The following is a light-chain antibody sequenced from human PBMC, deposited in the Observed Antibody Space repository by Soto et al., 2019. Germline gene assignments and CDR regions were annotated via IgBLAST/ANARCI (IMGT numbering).Light chain of an antibody. V-gene: IGKV1-5*03. CDR3: QHMRT. J-gene: IGKJ1*01. Sequence: DIQMTQSPSTLSASVGDRVTITCRASQSTSSWLAWYQQKPGKAPKLLIYKASSLESGVPSRFSGSGFGTEFSLTISSLQPDDFGSYYCQHMRTFGQGTKVDIK. CDR1: QSTSSW. CDR2: KAS.